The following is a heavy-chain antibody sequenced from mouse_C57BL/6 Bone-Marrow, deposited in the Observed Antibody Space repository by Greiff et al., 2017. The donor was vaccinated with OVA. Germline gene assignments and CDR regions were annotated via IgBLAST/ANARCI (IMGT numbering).Heavy chain of an antibody. Sequence: EVQGVESGGGLVQPGGSLKLSCAASGFTFSDYYMYWVRQTPEKRLEWVAYISNGGGSTYYPDTVKGRFTISRDNAKNTLYLQMSRLKSEDTAMYYCARHDSNYVGTWFAYWGQGTLVTVSA. CDR3: ARHDSNYVGTWFAY. CDR1: GFTFSDYY. D-gene: IGHD2-5*01. V-gene: IGHV5-12*01. CDR2: ISNGGGST. J-gene: IGHJ3*01.